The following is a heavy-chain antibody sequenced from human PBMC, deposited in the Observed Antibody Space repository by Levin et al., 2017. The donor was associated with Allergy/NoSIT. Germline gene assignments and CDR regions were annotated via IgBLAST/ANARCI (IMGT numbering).Heavy chain of an antibody. CDR1: GYTFTSYA. V-gene: IGHV1-3*01. CDR3: ARADYYDSSGYYYERGNNIHFDY. CDR2: INAGNGNT. D-gene: IGHD3-22*01. Sequence: ASVKVSCKASGYTFTSYAMHWVRQAPGQRLEWMGWINAGNGNTKYSQKFQGRVTITRDTSASTAYMELSSLRSEDTAVYYCARADYYDSSGYYYERGNNIHFDYWGQGTLVTVSS. J-gene: IGHJ4*02.